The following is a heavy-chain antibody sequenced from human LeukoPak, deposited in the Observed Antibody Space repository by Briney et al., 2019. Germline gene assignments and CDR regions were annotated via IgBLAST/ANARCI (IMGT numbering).Heavy chain of an antibody. CDR2: IKQDGSEK. CDR1: GFTFSSYA. J-gene: IGHJ6*02. V-gene: IGHV3-7*01. Sequence: GGSLRLSCAASGFTFSSYAMSWVRQAPGKGLEWVANIKQDGSEKYYVDSVKGRFTISRDNAKNSLYLQMNSLRAEDTAVYYCARGGGYSYGYVRNYYYGMDVWGQGTTVTVSS. D-gene: IGHD5-18*01. CDR3: ARGGGYSYGYVRNYYYGMDV.